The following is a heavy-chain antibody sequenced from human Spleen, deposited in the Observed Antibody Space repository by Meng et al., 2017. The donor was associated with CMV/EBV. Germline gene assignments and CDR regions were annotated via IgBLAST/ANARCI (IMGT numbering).Heavy chain of an antibody. D-gene: IGHD3-10*01. V-gene: IGHV4-59*01. CDR3: ARKSVTLVRGVSDYYYSMDV. Sequence: SETLSLTCTVSGGSISNYYWNWIRQPPGKGLEWIGYIYYIGSTNYNPSLQSRVTISVDRSKNQFSLKLSSVTAADTAVYYCARKSVTLVRGVSDYYYSMDVWGQGTTVTVSS. CDR1: GGSISNYY. J-gene: IGHJ6*02. CDR2: IYYIGST.